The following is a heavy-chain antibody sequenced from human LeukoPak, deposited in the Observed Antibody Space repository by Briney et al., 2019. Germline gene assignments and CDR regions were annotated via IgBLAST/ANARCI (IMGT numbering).Heavy chain of an antibody. J-gene: IGHJ4*02. D-gene: IGHD2-2*01. Sequence: ASVKVSCKASGYTFTSYGISWVRQAPGQGLEWMGWISAYNGNTNYAQKLQGRVTMTTDTSTSTAYMELRSLRSDDTAVYYCERDHVVVVPAAMASDYWGQGTLVTVYS. CDR3: ERDHVVVVPAAMASDY. CDR1: GYTFTSYG. CDR2: ISAYNGNT. V-gene: IGHV1-18*01.